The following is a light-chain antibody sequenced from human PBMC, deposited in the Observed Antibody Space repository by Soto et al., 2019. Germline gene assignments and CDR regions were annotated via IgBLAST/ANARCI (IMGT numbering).Light chain of an antibody. J-gene: IGKJ1*01. CDR3: QQYYSAPWT. V-gene: IGKV4-1*01. CDR2: WAS. CDR1: QSILYSSNNKNY. Sequence: DIVMTQSPDSLAVSLGERATINCKSSQSILYSSNNKNYLAWYQQKAGQPPKLLIYWASTRESGVPDLFSGSGSGTDFTLTISSLQAEDVAVYYCQQYYSAPWTFGQGTKVEIK.